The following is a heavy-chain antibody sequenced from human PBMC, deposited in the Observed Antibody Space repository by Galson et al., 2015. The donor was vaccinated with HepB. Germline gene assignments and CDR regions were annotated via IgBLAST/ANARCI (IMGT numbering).Heavy chain of an antibody. CDR1: GFTFSSYW. V-gene: IGHV3-7*03. J-gene: IGHJ6*02. D-gene: IGHD5-18*01. Sequence: SLRLSCAASGFTFSSYWMSWVRQAPGKGLEWVANIKQDGSEKYYVDSVKGRFTISRDNAKNSLYLQMNSLRAEDTAVYYCAREVLSYGLQQRYYYGMDVWGQGTTVTVSS. CDR3: AREVLSYGLQQRYYYGMDV. CDR2: IKQDGSEK.